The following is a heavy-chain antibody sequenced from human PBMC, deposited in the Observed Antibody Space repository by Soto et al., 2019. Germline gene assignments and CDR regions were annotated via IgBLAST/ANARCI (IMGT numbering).Heavy chain of an antibody. CDR2: IIPIFGTA. Sequence: QVQLVQSGAEVKKPGSSVKVSCKASGGTFSSYAISWVRQAPGQGLEWMGGIIPIFGTANYAQKFQGRVTITADQSTSTAYIELSSLRSDDTAVYYCASEGPLYCTNFVCYSDYYYGMDVWGQGTTVTVSS. J-gene: IGHJ6*02. D-gene: IGHD2-8*01. CDR3: ASEGPLYCTNFVCYSDYYYGMDV. V-gene: IGHV1-69*12. CDR1: GGTFSSYA.